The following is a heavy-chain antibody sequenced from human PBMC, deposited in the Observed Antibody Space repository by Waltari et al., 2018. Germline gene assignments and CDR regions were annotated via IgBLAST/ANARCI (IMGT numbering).Heavy chain of an antibody. CDR3: AKLSGRVPVDY. CDR2: IAYDGSDK. J-gene: IGHJ4*02. D-gene: IGHD3-3*01. V-gene: IGHV3-30*02. Sequence: QVQLVESGGGGVQPGGSLRLSCAASGFAFVTYGMHWVRQAPGKGLEWVAFIAYDGSDKYYADSVKGRFTISRDNSKNTLYLAMDSLRAEDTAVYYCAKLSGRVPVDYWGQGTLVTVSS. CDR1: GFAFVTYG.